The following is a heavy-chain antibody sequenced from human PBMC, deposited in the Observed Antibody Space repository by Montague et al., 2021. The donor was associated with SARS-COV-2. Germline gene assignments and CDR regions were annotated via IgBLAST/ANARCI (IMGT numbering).Heavy chain of an antibody. J-gene: IGHJ3*02. CDR1: GFTFSSYA. D-gene: IGHD1-26*01. V-gene: IGHV3-30-3*01. CDR3: ARPSSGSYYHAFDI. Sequence: LSLSWSASGFTFSSYAMHWVRQAPGKGLEWVAVISYDGSNKYYADSVKGRFTISRDNSKNTLYLQMNSLRAEDTAVYYCARPSSGSYYHAFDIWGQGTMVTVSS. CDR2: ISYDGSNK.